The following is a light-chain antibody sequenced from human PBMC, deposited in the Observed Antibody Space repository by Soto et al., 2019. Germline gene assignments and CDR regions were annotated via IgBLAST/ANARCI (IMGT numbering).Light chain of an antibody. J-gene: IGKJ1*01. Sequence: IVLTKSPGTLSLSQGERATLSCRASQIVSSSYLAWYQQKPGQAPRLLIYGASSRATGIPDRFSGSGSGTDFTLTISRLEPEDFAVYYCQQYGSSSWTFGQGSKVDIK. CDR1: QIVSSSY. V-gene: IGKV3-20*01. CDR3: QQYGSSSWT. CDR2: GAS.